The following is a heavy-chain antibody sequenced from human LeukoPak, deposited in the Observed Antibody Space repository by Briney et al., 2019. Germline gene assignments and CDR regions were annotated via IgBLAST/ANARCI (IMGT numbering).Heavy chain of an antibody. J-gene: IGHJ6*03. Sequence: PSETLSLTCTVSGGSISSSSYYWGWIRQPPGKGLEWIGSIYYSGSTYYNPSLKSRVTISVDTSKNQFSLKLSSVTAADTAVYYCANVFARDGSGSYYDYYYMDVWGKGTTVTVSS. V-gene: IGHV4-39*07. CDR2: IYYSGST. D-gene: IGHD3-10*01. CDR3: ANVFARDGSGSYYDYYYMDV. CDR1: GGSISSSSYY.